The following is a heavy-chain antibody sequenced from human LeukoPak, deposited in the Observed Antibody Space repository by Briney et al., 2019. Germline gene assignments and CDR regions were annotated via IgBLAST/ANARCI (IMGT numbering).Heavy chain of an antibody. J-gene: IGHJ4*02. Sequence: SETLSLTCTVSGGSISSYYWSWIRQPPGKGLEWIGYIYYSGSTNYNPSLKSRVTISVDTSKNQFSLKLSSVTAADTAVYYCARVTGYMIEDYFDYWGQGILVTVSS. D-gene: IGHD3-22*01. CDR3: ARVTGYMIEDYFDY. CDR2: IYYSGST. CDR1: GGSISSYY. V-gene: IGHV4-59*01.